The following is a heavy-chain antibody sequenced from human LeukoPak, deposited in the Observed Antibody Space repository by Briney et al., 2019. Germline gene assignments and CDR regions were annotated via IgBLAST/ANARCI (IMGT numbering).Heavy chain of an antibody. V-gene: IGHV3-15*01. CDR3: TTVATSIQLRYFDY. J-gene: IGHJ4*02. Sequence: GGSLRLSRAASGFTFSSYEMNWVRQAPGKGLEWVGRIKSKTDGGTTDYAAPVKGRFTISRDDSKNTLYLQMNSLKTEDTAVYYCTTVATSIQLRYFDYWGQGTLVTVSS. CDR1: GFTFSSYE. D-gene: IGHD5-18*01. CDR2: IKSKTDGGTT.